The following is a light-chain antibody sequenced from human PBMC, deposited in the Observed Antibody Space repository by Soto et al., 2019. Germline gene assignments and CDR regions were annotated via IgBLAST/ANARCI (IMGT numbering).Light chain of an antibody. J-gene: IGKJ1*01. CDR1: QRISRN. Sequence: EIVMTQSPATLSVSPGESATLSCRASQRISRNLAWYQQKPGQAPRLLIYDASTWATAIPARFSGSGSETESTLTISSLQSEDFAVYYCQQYGSSGTFGQGTKVDI. CDR2: DAS. V-gene: IGKV3-15*01. CDR3: QQYGSSGT.